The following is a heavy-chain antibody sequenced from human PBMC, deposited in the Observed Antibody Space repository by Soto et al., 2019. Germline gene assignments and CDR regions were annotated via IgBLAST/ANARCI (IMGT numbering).Heavy chain of an antibody. D-gene: IGHD2-2*01. CDR3: AREVGYYSATRRNLYFDY. Sequence: PSETLSLSCAVSGGSFSGYYWSWVRQTPGKGLEWIGDINHTGGSNYNPSLKSRVMISVDTAKTQLPLNVTSVTAADTAVYYCAREVGYYSATRRNLYFDYWGPGTLVTVSS. J-gene: IGHJ4*02. CDR1: GGSFSGYY. CDR2: INHTGGS. V-gene: IGHV4-34*01.